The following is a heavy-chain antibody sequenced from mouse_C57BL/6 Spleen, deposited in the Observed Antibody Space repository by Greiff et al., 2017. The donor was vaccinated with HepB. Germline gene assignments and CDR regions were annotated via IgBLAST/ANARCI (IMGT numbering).Heavy chain of an antibody. V-gene: IGHV1-64*01. CDR1: GYTFTSYW. Sequence: QVQLQQPGAELVKPGASVKLSCKASGYTFTSYWMHWVKQRPGQGLEWIGMIHPNSGSTNYNEKFKSKATLTVDKSSSTAYMQLSSLTSEDSAVYYCASPYDGQTFLFAYWGQGTLVTVSA. D-gene: IGHD2-3*01. CDR2: IHPNSGST. CDR3: ASPYDGQTFLFAY. J-gene: IGHJ3*01.